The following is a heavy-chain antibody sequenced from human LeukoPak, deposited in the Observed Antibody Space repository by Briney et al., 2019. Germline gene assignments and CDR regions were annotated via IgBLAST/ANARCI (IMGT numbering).Heavy chain of an antibody. Sequence: GGSLRLSCAASGFTFSVYYMAWIRQAPGRGLEWLSYITGSGTSMSYANSVQGRFTISRDNAKNSLYLQMNSLRAEDTAVYYCAREWKYQLLQPRDYYYYYMDVWGKGTTVTVSS. CDR1: GFTFSVYY. D-gene: IGHD2-2*01. CDR3: AREWKYQLLQPRDYYYYYMDV. CDR2: ITGSGTSM. V-gene: IGHV3-11*04. J-gene: IGHJ6*03.